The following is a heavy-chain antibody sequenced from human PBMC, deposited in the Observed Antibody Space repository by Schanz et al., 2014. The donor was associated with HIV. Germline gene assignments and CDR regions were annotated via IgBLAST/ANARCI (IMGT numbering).Heavy chain of an antibody. J-gene: IGHJ6*02. V-gene: IGHV3-30*18. CDR3: AKDRITGTTGVPYYYYGMDV. CDR1: GFTFRSYG. D-gene: IGHD1-7*01. Sequence: VHLVESGGGVVQPGRSLRLSCAASGFTFRSYGMHWVRQAPGKGLECVASMSYDGRNEHYVDSVKGRFTISRDNSKNTLNLQMNSLRAEDTAVYYCAKDRITGTTGVPYYYYGMDVWGQGTTVTVSS. CDR2: MSYDGRNE.